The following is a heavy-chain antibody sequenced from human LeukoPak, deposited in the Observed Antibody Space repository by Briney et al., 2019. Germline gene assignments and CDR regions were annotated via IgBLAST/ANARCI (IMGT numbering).Heavy chain of an antibody. V-gene: IGHV3-48*01. CDR2: ISSSSSNI. CDR1: GFPLSSYS. D-gene: IGHD1-1*01. J-gene: IGHJ4*02. Sequence: PGGSLRLSCTASGFPLSSYSINWVRQAPGKGLEWISYISSSSSNIYYLDSVRGRLTVSRDNERNSLFLQIDSPRAEDTAVYYCVRVKGTYFDYWGQGSLVTVSS. CDR3: VRVKGTYFDY.